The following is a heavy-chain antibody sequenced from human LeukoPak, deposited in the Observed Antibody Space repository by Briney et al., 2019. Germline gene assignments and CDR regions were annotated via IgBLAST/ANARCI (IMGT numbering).Heavy chain of an antibody. Sequence: ASVKVSCKASGYTFTSYYMHWVRQAPGQGLEWMGITNPSGGSTSYAQKFQGRVTMTRDTSTSTVYMELSSLRSEDTAVYYCATDLKTRSRNYYYGMDVWDQGTTVTVSS. V-gene: IGHV1-46*01. D-gene: IGHD1-14*01. CDR2: TNPSGGST. J-gene: IGHJ6*02. CDR1: GYTFTSYY. CDR3: ATDLKTRSRNYYYGMDV.